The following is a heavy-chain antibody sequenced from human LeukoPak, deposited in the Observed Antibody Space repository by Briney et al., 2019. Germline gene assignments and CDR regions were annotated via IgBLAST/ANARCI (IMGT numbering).Heavy chain of an antibody. V-gene: IGHV1-58*01. Sequence: ASVKVSCKASGLTFTSSAVQWVRQARGQRLEWIRWIVVGSGNTNYAQKFQERVTITRDMSTSTAYMELSSLRSEDTAVYYCAASGFDWLLGTYYFDYWGQGTLVTVSS. J-gene: IGHJ4*02. D-gene: IGHD3-9*01. CDR1: GLTFTSSA. CDR2: IVVGSGNT. CDR3: AASGFDWLLGTYYFDY.